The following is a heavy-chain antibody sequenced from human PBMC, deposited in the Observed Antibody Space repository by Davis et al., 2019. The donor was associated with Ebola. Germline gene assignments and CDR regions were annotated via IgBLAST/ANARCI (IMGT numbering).Heavy chain of an antibody. CDR3: ARSSIRFLEWCFDY. J-gene: IGHJ4*02. CDR1: GFTFSSYS. CDR2: ISSSSSYI. D-gene: IGHD3-3*01. V-gene: IGHV3-21*01. Sequence: GGSLRLSCAASGFTFSSYSMNWVRQAPGKGLEWVSSISSSSSYIYYADSVKGRFTISRDNAKNSLYLQMNSLGAEDTAVYYCARSSIRFLEWCFDYWGQGTLVTVSS.